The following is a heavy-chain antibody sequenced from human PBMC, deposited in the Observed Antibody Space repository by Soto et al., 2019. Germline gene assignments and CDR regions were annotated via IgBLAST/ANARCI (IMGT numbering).Heavy chain of an antibody. CDR1: GYIFTSYW. CDR2: IDPSDSYT. D-gene: IGHD3-10*01. J-gene: IGHJ6*02. CDR3: ARYQGSGSYPDHYYGMDV. V-gene: IGHV5-10-1*01. Sequence: GESLKISCNGSGYIFTSYWISWVRQMPGKGLEWMGRIDPSDSYTNYSPSFQGHVTISADKSISTAYLQWSSLKASDTAMYYCARYQGSGSYPDHYYGMDVWGQGTTDTVSS.